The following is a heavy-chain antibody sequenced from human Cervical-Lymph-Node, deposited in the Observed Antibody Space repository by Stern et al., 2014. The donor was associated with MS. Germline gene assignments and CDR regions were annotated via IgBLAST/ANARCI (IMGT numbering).Heavy chain of an antibody. V-gene: IGHV3-30*01. CDR1: GFTFSSYS. Sequence: VQLVESGGGVVQPGRSLGLSCATSGFTFSSYSMHWVRQAPGKGLEWVTTISFDGREKFYADSVKGRFTISRDSSKNAVFVQMNSLRAEDTAVYYCARGMRYDDSGYYFDNWGRGTLITVSS. J-gene: IGHJ4*02. D-gene: IGHD3-22*01. CDR2: ISFDGREK. CDR3: ARGMRYDDSGYYFDN.